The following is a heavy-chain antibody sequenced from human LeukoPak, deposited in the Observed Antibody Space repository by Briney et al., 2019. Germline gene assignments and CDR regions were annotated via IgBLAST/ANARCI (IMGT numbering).Heavy chain of an antibody. J-gene: IGHJ4*02. D-gene: IGHD6-25*01. CDR2: IDSGGST. CDR3: GRDLIGTAASWDC. Sequence: GGSLRLSCAASGFTVDNNYMNWVRQAPRKGLEWVSVIDSGGSTYYADSVKGRFTISRDNSKNTLYLQMNSLRVEDTAVYYCGRDLIGTAASWDCWGQGTLVTVSS. V-gene: IGHV3-53*01. CDR1: GFTVDNNY.